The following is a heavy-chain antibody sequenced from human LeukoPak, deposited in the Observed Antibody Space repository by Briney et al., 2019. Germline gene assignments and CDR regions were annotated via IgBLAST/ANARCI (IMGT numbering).Heavy chain of an antibody. D-gene: IGHD3-9*01. CDR2: IYPGDSDT. J-gene: IGHJ3*02. V-gene: IGHV5-51*01. CDR1: GYSFTSYW. CDR3: ARLGAFQYYDILTGYPSGAFDI. Sequence: GESLKISCKGSGYSFTSYWIGWVRQMPGKGLEWMGIIYPGDSDTRYSPSFQGQVTISADESISTAYLQWSSLKASDTAMYYCARLGAFQYYDILTGYPSGAFDIWGQGTMVTVSS.